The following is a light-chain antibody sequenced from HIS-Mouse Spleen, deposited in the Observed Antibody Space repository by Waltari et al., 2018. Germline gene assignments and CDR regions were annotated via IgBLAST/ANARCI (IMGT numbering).Light chain of an antibody. V-gene: IGKV1-5*03. Sequence: DIQMTQSPSTLSASVGDRVTITSRASQSISSWLAWYQQKPGKAPKLLLYKASSLESGVPSRFSGSGSGTEFTLTISSLQPDDFATYYCQQYNSYSPTFGQGTRLEIK. CDR3: QQYNSYSPT. CDR1: QSISSW. CDR2: KAS. J-gene: IGKJ5*01.